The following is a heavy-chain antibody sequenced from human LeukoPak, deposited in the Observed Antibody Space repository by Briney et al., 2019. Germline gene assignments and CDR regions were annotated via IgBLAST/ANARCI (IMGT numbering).Heavy chain of an antibody. V-gene: IGHV3-74*01. CDR1: GFGFNTYW. CDR2: INGDGTST. J-gene: IGHJ4*02. Sequence: GGSLRLYCAASGFGFNTYWMHWVRQAPGKGLVWISRINGDGTSTTYADSVKGRFTISRDNAKNTLYLQMNSLRAEDTAVYYCARDKVYSADYGGQGTLVTVSS. D-gene: IGHD2-15*01. CDR3: ARDKVYSADY.